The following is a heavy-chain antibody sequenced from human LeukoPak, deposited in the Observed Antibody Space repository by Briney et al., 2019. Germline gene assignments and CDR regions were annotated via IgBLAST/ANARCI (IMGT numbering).Heavy chain of an antibody. J-gene: IGHJ4*02. D-gene: IGHD4-17*01. CDR3: AKDTDGDYGSRPN. V-gene: IGHV3-30*02. Sequence: DSVKGRFTISRDNSKNTLYLQMNSLRAEDTAVYYCAKDTDGDYGSRPNWGQGTLVTVSS.